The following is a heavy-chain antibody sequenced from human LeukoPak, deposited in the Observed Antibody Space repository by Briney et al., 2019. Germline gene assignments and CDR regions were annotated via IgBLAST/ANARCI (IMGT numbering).Heavy chain of an antibody. D-gene: IGHD5-18*01. V-gene: IGHV3-23*01. CDR1: GFTLSSYA. CDR3: AKVKYSYGYGVSDY. CDR2: ISGSGGST. Sequence: GGSLRLSCAASGFTLSSYAMSWVRQAPGEGLEWVSAISGSGGSTYYADSVKGRFTISRDNSKNTLYLQMNSLRAEDTAVYYCAKVKYSYGYGVSDYWGQGTLVTVSS. J-gene: IGHJ4*02.